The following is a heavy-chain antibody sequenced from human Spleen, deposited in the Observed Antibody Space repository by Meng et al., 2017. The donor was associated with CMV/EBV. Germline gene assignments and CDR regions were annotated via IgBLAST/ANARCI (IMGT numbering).Heavy chain of an antibody. CDR1: GFTVSSNY. CDR2: IYGATGT. D-gene: IGHD2-2*01. J-gene: IGHJ4*02. V-gene: IGHV3-53*01. Sequence: GGSLRLSCAVSGFTVSSNYMSWVRQAPGKGLEWVSIIYGATGTYYADSVTGRFTISRDNSKNTLYLQMNSLRVEDTAVYYCARLVVPSATIYYFDYWGQGTLVTVSS. CDR3: ARLVVPSATIYYFDY.